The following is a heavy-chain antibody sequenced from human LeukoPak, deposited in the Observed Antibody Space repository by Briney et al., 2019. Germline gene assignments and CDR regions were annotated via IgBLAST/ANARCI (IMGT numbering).Heavy chain of an antibody. CDR2: FDPEDGET. Sequence: AASVKVSCKASGGTFSSYAISWVRQAPGKGLEWMGGFDPEDGETIYAQKFQGRVTMTEDTSTDTAYMELSSLRSEDTTVYYCATSGTPGGMDVWGQGTTVTVSS. CDR3: ATSGTPGGMDV. J-gene: IGHJ6*02. V-gene: IGHV1-24*01. CDR1: GGTFSSYA. D-gene: IGHD1-26*01.